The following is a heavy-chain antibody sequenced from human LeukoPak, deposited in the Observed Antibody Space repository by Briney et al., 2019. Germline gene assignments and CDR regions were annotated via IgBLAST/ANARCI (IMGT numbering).Heavy chain of an antibody. D-gene: IGHD3-10*01. J-gene: IGHJ5*02. CDR2: IYYSGST. CDR3: ARGSIHHMVRGTKTGFDP. Sequence: PSETLSLTCTVSGGSISSGDYYWSWIRQPPGKGLEWIGYIYYSGSTYYNPSLKSRVTISVDTSKNQFSLKLSSVTAADTAVYYCARGSIHHMVRGTKTGFDPWGQGTLVTVSS. CDR1: GGSISSGDYY. V-gene: IGHV4-30-4*08.